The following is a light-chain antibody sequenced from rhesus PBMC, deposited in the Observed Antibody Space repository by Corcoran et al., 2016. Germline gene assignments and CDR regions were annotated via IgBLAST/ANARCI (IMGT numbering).Light chain of an antibody. Sequence: ETVMMQSPATLSLSPGERATLSCRASQSVGSTLAWYQQKPGQAPRLRLYYASSRATGIPDRCSGSGSGTEFTLTISSLEPEDVGVYYCQKYNEWPLTFGGGTKVEIK. CDR3: QKYNEWPLT. CDR1: QSVGST. CDR2: YAS. J-gene: IGKJ4*01. V-gene: IGKV3-42*02.